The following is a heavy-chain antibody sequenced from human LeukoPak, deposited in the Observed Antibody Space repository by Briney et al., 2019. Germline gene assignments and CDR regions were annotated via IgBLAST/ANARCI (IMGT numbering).Heavy chain of an antibody. CDR1: GGSISSYY. V-gene: IGHV4-59*08. J-gene: IGHJ4*02. Sequence: SETLSLTCTVSGGSISSYYWSWIRQPPGKGLEWIRYIYYSGSTNYKPSLKSRVTISVDTSKNQFSLKLSSVTAADTAVYYCARNRAALSHTTIWGQGTLVTVFS. CDR2: IYYSGST. D-gene: IGHD6-6*01. CDR3: ARNRAALSHTTI.